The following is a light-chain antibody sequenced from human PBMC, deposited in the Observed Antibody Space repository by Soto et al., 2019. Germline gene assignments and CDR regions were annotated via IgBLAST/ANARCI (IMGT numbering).Light chain of an antibody. CDR2: DVS. J-gene: IGLJ2*01. Sequence: QSALTQPASVSGSPGQSITISCTGTSSDVGGYNYVSWYQQHPGKAPKLMIYDVSNRPSGVSNRFSGSKSGNTASLTISGIQAEDEAEYYCSSYTSSSTVVFGGGTKVTVL. CDR1: SSDVGGYNY. V-gene: IGLV2-14*01. CDR3: SSYTSSSTVV.